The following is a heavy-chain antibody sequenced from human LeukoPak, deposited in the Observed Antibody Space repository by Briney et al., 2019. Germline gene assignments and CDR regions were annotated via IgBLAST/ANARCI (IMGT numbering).Heavy chain of an antibody. J-gene: IGHJ4*02. CDR3: ARSRCYFDY. V-gene: IGHV4-59*01. CDR2: IYYSGST. D-gene: IGHD6-13*01. Sequence: PSETLSLTCTVSGGSFSSYYLSWIRQPPGKGLEWIGYIYYSGSTNYNPSLKSRVTISVDTSKNQFSLKLSSVTAADTALYDCARSRCYFDYCGQGTLVTVSS. CDR1: GGSFSSYY.